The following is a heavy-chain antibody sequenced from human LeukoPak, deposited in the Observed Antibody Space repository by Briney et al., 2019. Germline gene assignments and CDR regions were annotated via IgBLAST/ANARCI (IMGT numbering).Heavy chain of an antibody. V-gene: IGHV3-23*01. J-gene: IGHJ4*02. D-gene: IGHD6-13*01. CDR2: ISGSGGST. CDR1: GFTFSSYA. CDR3: ANRRSTGYSSSWYCFDY. Sequence: PGGSLRLSCVASGFTFSSYAMSWVRQAPGKGLEWVSAISGSGGSTYYADSVKGRFTISRDNSKNTLYLQMNSLRAEDTAVYYCANRRSTGYSSSWYCFDYWGQGTPVTVSS.